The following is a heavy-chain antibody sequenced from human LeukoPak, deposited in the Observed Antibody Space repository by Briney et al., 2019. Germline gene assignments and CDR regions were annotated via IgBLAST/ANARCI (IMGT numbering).Heavy chain of an antibody. CDR3: VKGCVSVAYLNYFDS. Sequence: PGRSLRVSCAASGFTFSSYGMHWVRQAPGKGLEWVAVISYDGNDKYYADSVKGRFTISRDNSKNTLYLQMNSLRSEDTAVYYCVKGCVSVAYLNYFDSWGQGTLVTVSS. D-gene: IGHD6-19*01. CDR1: GFTFSSYG. CDR2: ISYDGNDK. V-gene: IGHV3-30*18. J-gene: IGHJ4*02.